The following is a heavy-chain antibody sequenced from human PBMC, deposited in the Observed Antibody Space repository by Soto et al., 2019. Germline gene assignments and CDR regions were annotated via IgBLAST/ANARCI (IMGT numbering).Heavy chain of an antibody. CDR3: ARSSLSTVTTFDS. J-gene: IGHJ5*01. CDR2: MYHSGST. V-gene: IGHV4-30-2*05. CDR1: GGSISSGGYS. D-gene: IGHD4-17*01. Sequence: PWETLSLTCAVSGGSISSGGYSWSWIRQPPGKGLEWIGYMYHSGSTYYNPSLKSRVTISVDTSKNQFSLKLSSVTAADTAVYYCARSSLSTVTTFDSWGQGTLVTVSS.